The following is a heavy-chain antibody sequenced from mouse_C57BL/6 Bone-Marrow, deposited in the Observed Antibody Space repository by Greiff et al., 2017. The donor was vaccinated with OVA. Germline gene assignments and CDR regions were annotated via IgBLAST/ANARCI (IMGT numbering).Heavy chain of an antibody. CDR1: GYTFTNYW. J-gene: IGHJ2*01. V-gene: IGHV1-63*01. Sequence: VQLQQSGAELVRPGTSVKISCKASGYTFTNYWIGWAKQRPGHGLEWIGDIYPGGGYTNYNEKFKGKATLTADKSSSTAYMQFSSLTSEDSAIYYCARWRGTTNYFDYWGQGTTLTVSS. D-gene: IGHD1-1*01. CDR3: ARWRGTTNYFDY. CDR2: IYPGGGYT.